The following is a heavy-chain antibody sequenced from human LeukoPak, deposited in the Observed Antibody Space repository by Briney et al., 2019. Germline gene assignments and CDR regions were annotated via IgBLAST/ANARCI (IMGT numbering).Heavy chain of an antibody. CDR1: GYSFTGYY. J-gene: IGHJ4*02. Sequence: APVKVSCKASGYSFTGYYMHWVRQAPGQGLEWMGWINANSGGTQYAQKFQGRFTMTRDTSISTAYMELTRLRSDDTAVYYCARDGYCSGGTCPDLDYWGQGTLVTVSS. CDR2: INANSGGT. D-gene: IGHD2-15*01. CDR3: ARDGYCSGGTCPDLDY. V-gene: IGHV1-2*02.